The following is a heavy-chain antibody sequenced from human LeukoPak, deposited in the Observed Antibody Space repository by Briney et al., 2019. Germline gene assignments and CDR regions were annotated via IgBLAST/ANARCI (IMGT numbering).Heavy chain of an antibody. Sequence: PGGSLRLSCTASGFTFSAYGMHWVRRAPGKGLEWVAFIWFNGGNRKYADSVKGRFTVSRDNANNTLYLQMNSLRAEDTAVYYCAKDQAYCSGGSCYVYFDYWGQGTLVTVSS. CDR2: IWFNGGNR. V-gene: IGHV3-30*02. J-gene: IGHJ4*02. CDR3: AKDQAYCSGGSCYVYFDY. D-gene: IGHD2-15*01. CDR1: GFTFSAYG.